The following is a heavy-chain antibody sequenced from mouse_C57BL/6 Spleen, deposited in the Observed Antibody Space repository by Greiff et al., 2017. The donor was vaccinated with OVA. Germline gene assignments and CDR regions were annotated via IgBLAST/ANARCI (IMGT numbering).Heavy chain of an antibody. D-gene: IGHD2-2*01. Sequence: QVQLQQPGAELVKPGASVKLSCKASGYTFTSYWMQWVKQRPGQGLEWIGEIDPSDSYTNYNQKFKGKATLTVDTSSSTAYMQLSSLTSEDSAVYYCARSNGYDRGYYFDYWGQGTTLTVSS. CDR2: IDPSDSYT. J-gene: IGHJ2*01. CDR1: GYTFTSYW. CDR3: ARSNGYDRGYYFDY. V-gene: IGHV1-50*01.